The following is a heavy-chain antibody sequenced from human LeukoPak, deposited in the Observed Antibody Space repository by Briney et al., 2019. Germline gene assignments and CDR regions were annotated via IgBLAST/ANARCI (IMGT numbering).Heavy chain of an antibody. D-gene: IGHD3-22*01. CDR1: GYTFTGYY. Sequence: ASVKVSCKASGYTFTGYYMHWVRQAPGQGPEWMGWINPKSGDTNYAQKFQGRVTMTRDTSISTAYMELSRLRSDDTAVYYCARSYYDSSGYYLYDYWGQGTLVTVSS. J-gene: IGHJ4*02. CDR2: INPKSGDT. CDR3: ARSYYDSSGYYLYDY. V-gene: IGHV1-2*02.